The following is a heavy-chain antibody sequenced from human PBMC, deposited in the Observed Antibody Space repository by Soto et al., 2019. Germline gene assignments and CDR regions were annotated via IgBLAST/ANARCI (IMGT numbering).Heavy chain of an antibody. Sequence: GGSLRLSCAASGFTFSSYGMHWVRQAPGKGLEWVAVISYDGSNKYYADSVKGRFTISRDNSKNTLYLQMNSLRAEDTAVYYCAKDRGITMVRGAPDYWGQGTLVTVSS. CDR2: ISYDGSNK. J-gene: IGHJ4*02. CDR1: GFTFSSYG. V-gene: IGHV3-30*18. D-gene: IGHD3-10*01. CDR3: AKDRGITMVRGAPDY.